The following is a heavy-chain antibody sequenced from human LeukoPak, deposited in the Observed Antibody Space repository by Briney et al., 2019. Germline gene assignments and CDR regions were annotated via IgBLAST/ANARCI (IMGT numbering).Heavy chain of an antibody. CDR1: GDSITRDF. CDR3: ARVSGSFPPHWYFDL. CDR2: VSHSGAP. Sequence: SETLSLTCTVSGDSITRDFWAWIRQPPGKGLEWIGYVSHSGAPNSNPSLKSRATLSLDTSKNEFSLTLRPVTATGTAVYYCARVSGSFPPHWYFDLWGRGTIVTVSS. D-gene: IGHD3-10*01. V-gene: IGHV4-59*01. J-gene: IGHJ2*01.